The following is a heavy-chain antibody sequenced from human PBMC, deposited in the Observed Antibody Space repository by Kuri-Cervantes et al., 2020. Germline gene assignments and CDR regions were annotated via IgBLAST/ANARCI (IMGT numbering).Heavy chain of an antibody. V-gene: IGHV3-21*01. J-gene: IGHJ6*02. CDR2: ISSSSSYI. D-gene: IGHD1-14*01. Sequence: GESLKISCAASGFTFSSYSMNWVRQALGKGLEWVSSISSSSSYIYYADSVKGRFTISRDNAKSSLYLQMNSLRAEDTAVYYCARDWDRTTLYYYYGMDVWGQGTTVTVSS. CDR3: ARDWDRTTLYYYYGMDV. CDR1: GFTFSSYS.